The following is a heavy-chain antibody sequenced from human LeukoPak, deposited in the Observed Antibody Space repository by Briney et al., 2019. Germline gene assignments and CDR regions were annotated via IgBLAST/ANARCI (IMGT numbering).Heavy chain of an antibody. CDR1: GGSIISSY. J-gene: IGHJ4*02. Sequence: SETLSLTCSVSGGSIISSYWSWIRQPPGKGLEWIGYVYYGGGPTYNYNPSLKSRVTISVDTSKNQLSLRLSSVTAADTAVYFCARIAAAGPFDYWGQGALVTVSS. D-gene: IGHD6-13*01. V-gene: IGHV4-59*08. CDR2: VYYGGGPTY. CDR3: ARIAAAGPFDY.